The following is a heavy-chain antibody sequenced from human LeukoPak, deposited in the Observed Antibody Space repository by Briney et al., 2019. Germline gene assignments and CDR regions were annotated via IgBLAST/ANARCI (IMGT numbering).Heavy chain of an antibody. CDR2: FDPEDGET. CDR3: ATWVGARRITMIVGETFFDY. Sequence: ASVKVSCKASGGTFSSYAISWVRQAPGKGLEWMGGFDPEDGETIYAQKFQGRVTMTEDTSTDTAYMELSSLRSEDTAVYYCATWVGARRITMIVGETFFDYWGQGTLVTVSS. CDR1: GGTFSSYA. V-gene: IGHV1-24*01. J-gene: IGHJ4*02. D-gene: IGHD3-22*01.